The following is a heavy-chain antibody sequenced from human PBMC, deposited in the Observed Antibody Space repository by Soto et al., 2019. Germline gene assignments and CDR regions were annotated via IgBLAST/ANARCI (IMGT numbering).Heavy chain of an antibody. CDR3: ARGYCSSCGMDV. CDR2: INHSRST. V-gene: IGHV4-34*01. Sequence: PSETLSLTCAVYGGSFSGYYWSWIRQPPGKGLEWIGEINHSRSTNYNPSLKSRVTISVDTSKNQFSLKLSSVTAADTAVYYCARGYCSSCGMDVWGQGTTVTVSS. D-gene: IGHD2-2*01. CDR1: GGSFSGYY. J-gene: IGHJ6*02.